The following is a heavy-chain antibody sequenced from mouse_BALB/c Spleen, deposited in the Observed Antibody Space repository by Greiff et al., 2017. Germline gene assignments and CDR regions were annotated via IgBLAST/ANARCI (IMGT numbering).Heavy chain of an antibody. CDR1: GYTFTNYW. Sequence: QVQLQQSGAELVRPGTSVKISCKASGYTFTNYWLGWVKQRPGHGLEWIGDIYPGGGYTNYNEKFKGKATLTADTSSSTAYMQLSSLTSEDSAVYVGARSPITAGVATKGYYFDDGGQGTTLTVSS. J-gene: IGHJ2*01. D-gene: IGHD1-1*01. V-gene: IGHV1-63*02. CDR3: ARSPITAGVATKGYYFDD. CDR2: IYPGGGYT.